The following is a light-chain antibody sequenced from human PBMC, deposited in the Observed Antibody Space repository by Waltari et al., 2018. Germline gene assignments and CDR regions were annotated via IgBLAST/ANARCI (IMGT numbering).Light chain of an antibody. Sequence: QSALTQPASVSGSPGQSITISCTGTSSDVGGYDYVSWYQQHPGKAPTVMIYDVNNRPSDFSSRFSADKSGNTASLTTSGLQAEDEADYFCSSHRSDKVVLFGGGTKLTVL. CDR3: SSHRSDKVVL. CDR1: SSDVGGYDY. V-gene: IGLV2-14*01. CDR2: DVN. J-gene: IGLJ3*02.